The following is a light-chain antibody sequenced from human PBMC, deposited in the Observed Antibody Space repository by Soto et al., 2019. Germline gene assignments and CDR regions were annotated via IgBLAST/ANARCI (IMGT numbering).Light chain of an antibody. V-gene: IGKV3-20*01. CDR3: QQYGNSPIT. Sequence: EVMLTQSPATLSLSPGERATLSCRASQSVSSYLAWYQQKPGQAPRLLIYGASIRATGIPDRFSGSGSGTDFTLTISRLEPEDFAVYYCQQYGNSPITFGQGTRLAI. CDR2: GAS. CDR1: QSVSSY. J-gene: IGKJ5*01.